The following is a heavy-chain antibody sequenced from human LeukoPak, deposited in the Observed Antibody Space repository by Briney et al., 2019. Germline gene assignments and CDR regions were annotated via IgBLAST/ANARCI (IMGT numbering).Heavy chain of an antibody. J-gene: IGHJ6*04. D-gene: IGHD1-26*01. CDR1: GGSFSGYY. CDR3: ARGRSLGCMDV. V-gene: IGHV4-34*01. Sequence: PSETLSLTCAVYGGSFSGYYWSWIRQPPGKGLEWIGEINHSGSTNYNPSLKSRVTISVDTSKNQFSLKLSSVTAADTAVYYCARGRSLGCMDVWGKGTTVTVPS. CDR2: INHSGST.